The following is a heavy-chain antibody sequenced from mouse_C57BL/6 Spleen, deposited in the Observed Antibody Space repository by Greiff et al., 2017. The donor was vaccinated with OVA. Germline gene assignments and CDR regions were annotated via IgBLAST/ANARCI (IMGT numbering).Heavy chain of an antibody. J-gene: IGHJ2*01. CDR1: GFTFSSYG. CDR3: ARQGDITTVVANYFDY. CDR2: ISSGGSYT. V-gene: IGHV5-6*02. Sequence: EVKLEESGGDLVKPGGSLKLSCAASGFTFSSYGMSWVRQTPDQRLEWVATISSGGSYTYYPDSVKGRFTISRDNAKNTLYLQMSSLKSEDTAMYDCARQGDITTVVANYFDYWGQGTTLTVSS. D-gene: IGHD1-1*01.